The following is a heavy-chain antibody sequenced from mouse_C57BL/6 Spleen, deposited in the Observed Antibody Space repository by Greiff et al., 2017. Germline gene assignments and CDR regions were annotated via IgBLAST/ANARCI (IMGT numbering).Heavy chain of an antibody. CDR1: GFTFSDYY. Sequence: EVNVVESGGGLVQPGGSLKLSCAASGFTFSDYYMYWVRQTPEKRLEWVAYISNGGGSTYYPDTVKGRFTISRDNAKNTLYLQMSRLKSEDTAMYYCARRGYYGSSLYAMDYWGQGTSVTVSS. CDR2: ISNGGGST. CDR3: ARRGYYGSSLYAMDY. J-gene: IGHJ4*01. V-gene: IGHV5-12*01. D-gene: IGHD1-1*01.